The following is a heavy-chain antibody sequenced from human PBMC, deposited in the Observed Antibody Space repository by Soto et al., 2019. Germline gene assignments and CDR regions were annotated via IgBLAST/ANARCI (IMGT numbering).Heavy chain of an antibody. V-gene: IGHV3-30-3*01. CDR2: ISNDGSNK. Sequence: PGGSLRLSCAASGFTFSSYTMRWVRQAPGKGLEWVAGISNDGSNKDYADSVKGRFTTSRDNSKNTLHLQMNSLRAEDTAVYYCARSVEGHFDYWGQGIVVTVSS. D-gene: IGHD6-19*01. CDR1: GFTFSSYT. J-gene: IGHJ4*02. CDR3: ARSVEGHFDY.